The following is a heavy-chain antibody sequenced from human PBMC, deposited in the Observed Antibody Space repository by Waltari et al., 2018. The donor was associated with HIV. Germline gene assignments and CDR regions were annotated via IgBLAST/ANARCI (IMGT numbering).Heavy chain of an antibody. Sequence: EVQLVESGGGLVQPGGSLRLSCAASGFSFSDHYMDWVRQAPGKGLEWVGRIRNKANSDTIHDAAYGKGRFTISRDDSENSLYLQMNSLRIEDTAVYFCTAQEPGTSGSFDYWGQGTLVTVSS. V-gene: IGHV3-72*01. D-gene: IGHD1-26*01. J-gene: IGHJ4*02. CDR1: GFSFSDHY. CDR2: IRNKANSDTI. CDR3: TAQEPGTSGSFDY.